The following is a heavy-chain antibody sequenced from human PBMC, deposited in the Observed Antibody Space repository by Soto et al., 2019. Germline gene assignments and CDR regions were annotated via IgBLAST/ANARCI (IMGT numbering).Heavy chain of an antibody. V-gene: IGHV1-8*01. CDR3: AREGEYYDFGGGYRAHYDYMDV. Sequence: ASVKVSCKASGYTFTSYDINWVRQATGQGLEWMGWMNPNSGNTGYAQKFQGRVTMTRNTSISTAYMELSSLRSEDTAVYYCAREGEYYDFGGGYRAHYDYMDVWGKGTTVTVSS. CDR1: GYTFTSYD. J-gene: IGHJ6*03. CDR2: MNPNSGNT. D-gene: IGHD3-3*01.